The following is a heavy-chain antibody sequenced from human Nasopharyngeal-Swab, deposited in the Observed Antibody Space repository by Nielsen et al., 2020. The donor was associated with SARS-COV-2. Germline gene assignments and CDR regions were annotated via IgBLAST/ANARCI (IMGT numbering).Heavy chain of an antibody. CDR2: IWHDGSNR. D-gene: IGHD1-26*01. J-gene: IGHJ4*02. CDR3: ARDKSSEVGATDY. V-gene: IGHV3-33*01. CDR1: GITLSNYG. Sequence: GESLKISCEVSGITLSNYGMHWVRQAPGKGLEWVAVIWHDGSNRYYAESVKGRFTISRDNSKNTLYLQMNSLRAEDTAVYYCARDKSSEVGATDYWGQGTLVTVSS.